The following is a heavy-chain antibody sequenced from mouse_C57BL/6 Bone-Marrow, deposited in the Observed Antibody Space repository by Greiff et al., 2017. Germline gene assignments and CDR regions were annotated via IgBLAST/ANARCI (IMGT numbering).Heavy chain of an antibody. V-gene: IGHV1-75*01. Sequence: QVQLKESGPELVKPGASVKISCKASGYTFPDYYINWVKQRPGQGLEWIGWIFPGSGSTYYNEKFKGKATLTVDKSSSTAYMLLSSLTSEDSAVYFCARSMGWLLLDYWGQGTTLTVSS. J-gene: IGHJ2*01. CDR3: ARSMGWLLLDY. CDR2: IFPGSGST. D-gene: IGHD2-3*01. CDR1: GYTFPDYY.